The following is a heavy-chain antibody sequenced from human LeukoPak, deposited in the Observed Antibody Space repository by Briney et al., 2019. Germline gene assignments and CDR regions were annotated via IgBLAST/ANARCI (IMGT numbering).Heavy chain of an antibody. CDR2: INPNSGGT. Sequence: ASVKVSCKASGYTFTGYYMHWVRQAPGQGLEWMGWINPNSGGTNYAQKFQGRVTMTRDTSISTAYMELSRLRSDDTAVYYCARDYYGSGKYVNYKNWFDPWGQGTLVTVSS. V-gene: IGHV1-2*02. J-gene: IGHJ5*02. CDR3: ARDYYGSGKYVNYKNWFDP. D-gene: IGHD3-10*01. CDR1: GYTFTGYY.